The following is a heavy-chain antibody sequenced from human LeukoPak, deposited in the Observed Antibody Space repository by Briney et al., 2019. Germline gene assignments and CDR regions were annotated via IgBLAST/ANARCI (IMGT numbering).Heavy chain of an antibody. CDR1: GFTFSSYW. Sequence: GGSLRLSCAASGFTFSSYWMSWVRQAPGKGLEWVAKIKQDGSEKYYVDSVKGRFTISRDNAKNSLSLQMNSLRAEDTAVYYCARDQGYCTSASCRGDAFDVWGQGSMVYASS. CDR3: ARDQGYCTSASCRGDAFDV. J-gene: IGHJ3*01. CDR2: IKQDGSEK. V-gene: IGHV3-7*01. D-gene: IGHD2-2*01.